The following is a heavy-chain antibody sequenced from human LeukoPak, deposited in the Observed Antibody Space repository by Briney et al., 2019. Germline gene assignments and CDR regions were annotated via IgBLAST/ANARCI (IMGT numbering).Heavy chain of an antibody. J-gene: IGHJ4*02. Sequence: GASVKVSCKASGYTFTSYDINWVRQATGQGLEWMGWMNPNSGNTGYAQKFQGRVTMTRNTSISTAYMELSSLRSEDTAVYHCARGLGYCSGGSCYSDYWGQGTLVTVSS. CDR3: ARGLGYCSGGSCYSDY. D-gene: IGHD2-15*01. V-gene: IGHV1-8*01. CDR1: GYTFTSYD. CDR2: MNPNSGNT.